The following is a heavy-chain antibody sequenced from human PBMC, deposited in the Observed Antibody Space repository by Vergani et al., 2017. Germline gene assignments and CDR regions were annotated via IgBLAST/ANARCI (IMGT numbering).Heavy chain of an antibody. CDR3: APLPLQTKHQVTS. CDR2: SRNKARRYTT. D-gene: IGHD4-23*01. V-gene: IGHV3-72*01. CDR1: GFTLSDHV. Sequence: EVQLVESGGGLVQPGGSLRLSCAASGFTLSDHVMDWVRQGPGKGLEWVGRSRNKARRYTTAYSGSVKGRFTSSREDSRNSLYLQMNSLKTEDTAVYYCAPLPLQTKHQVTSWGQGALFTVSS. J-gene: IGHJ5*02.